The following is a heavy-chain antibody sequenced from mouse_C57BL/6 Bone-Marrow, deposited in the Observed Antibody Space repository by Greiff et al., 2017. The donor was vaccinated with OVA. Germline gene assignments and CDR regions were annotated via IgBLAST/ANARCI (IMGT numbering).Heavy chain of an antibody. CDR2: IDPETGGT. CDR1: GYTFTDYE. J-gene: IGHJ2*01. CDR3: TRESGYYGSSPLDYFDY. V-gene: IGHV1-15*01. D-gene: IGHD1-1*01. Sequence: VKLVESGAELVRPGASVTLSCKASGYTFTDYEMHWVKQTPVHGLEWIGAIDPETGGTAYNQKFKGKAILTADKSSSTAYMELRSLTSEDSAVYYCTRESGYYGSSPLDYFDYWGQGTTLTVSS.